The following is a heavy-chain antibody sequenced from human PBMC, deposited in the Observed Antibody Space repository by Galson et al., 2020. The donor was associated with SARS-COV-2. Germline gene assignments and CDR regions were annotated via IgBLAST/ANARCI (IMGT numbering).Heavy chain of an antibody. Sequence: SETLSLTCIVSGGSISSYYWSWIRQPPGKGLEWIGYISYSGNTNYNPSLKSRVTISLDSSKNQYSLKLSSVTAADTAVYYCARGAIFGVLTYFAYWGQGTLVTVSS. V-gene: IGHV4-59*01. CDR1: GGSISSYY. D-gene: IGHD3-3*01. J-gene: IGHJ4*02. CDR2: ISYSGNT. CDR3: ARGAIFGVLTYFAY.